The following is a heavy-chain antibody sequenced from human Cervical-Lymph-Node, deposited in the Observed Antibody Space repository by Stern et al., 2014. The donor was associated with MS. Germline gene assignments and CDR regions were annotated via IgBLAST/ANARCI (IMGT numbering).Heavy chain of an antibody. D-gene: IGHD3-16*01. CDR2: INRDGSDT. V-gene: IGHV3-74*02. CDR1: GFNLSRYW. CDR3: ARGVGDY. J-gene: IGHJ4*02. Sequence: EVQLVEAGGGLVQPGGSLRLSCAASGFNLSRYWMHWVRQFPEKGLFWVSQINRDGSDTSYADSVKGRFSISRDNIRNMLYLRMTSLRAEDTAVYYCARGVGDYWGQGARVTVSS.